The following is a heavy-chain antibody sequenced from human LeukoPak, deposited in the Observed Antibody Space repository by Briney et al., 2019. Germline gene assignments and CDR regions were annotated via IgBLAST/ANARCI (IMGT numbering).Heavy chain of an antibody. Sequence: ASGKVSCKASGYSFTSYYMHWVRQGPGQGLEWMGIINPGGGSTSYARKFQGRVTMTRDTSTSTVYMELRSLRSEDTAVYYCAEGGIAGFDYWGQGTLVTVSS. CDR1: GYSFTSYY. CDR3: AEGGIAGFDY. V-gene: IGHV1-46*01. CDR2: INPGGGST. D-gene: IGHD6-13*01. J-gene: IGHJ4*02.